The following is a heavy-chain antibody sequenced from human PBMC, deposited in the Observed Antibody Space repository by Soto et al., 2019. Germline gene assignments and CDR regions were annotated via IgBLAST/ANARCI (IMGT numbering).Heavy chain of an antibody. CDR2: INPNTGYT. CDR3: VRGRVMITFGVVIVIDY. Sequence: QVQLMQSGAAMKKPGASVKVSCKASGYTFTSYDINWVRQATGQGLEWMGWINPNTGYTDYAQKCQDRVTMTGNTSITTACMELSSLRSEDTAVYYCVRGRVMITFGVVIVIDYWGQGSPVTVSS. V-gene: IGHV1-8*01. D-gene: IGHD3-16*02. J-gene: IGHJ4*02. CDR1: GYTFTSYD.